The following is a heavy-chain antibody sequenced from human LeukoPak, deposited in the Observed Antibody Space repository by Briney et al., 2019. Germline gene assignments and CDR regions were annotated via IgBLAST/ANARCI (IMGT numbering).Heavy chain of an antibody. Sequence: ASVKVSCKASGYTFTGYYMHWVRQAPGQGLEWMGWINPNSGGTNYAQKFQGRVTMTRDTSISTAYMELSRLRSDDTAVYYCARGGVVGATPFAYGGYTIDYCGQGTLVTVSS. J-gene: IGHJ4*02. CDR3: ARGGVVGATPFAYGGYTIDY. V-gene: IGHV1-2*02. CDR2: INPNSGGT. D-gene: IGHD1-26*01. CDR1: GYTFTGYY.